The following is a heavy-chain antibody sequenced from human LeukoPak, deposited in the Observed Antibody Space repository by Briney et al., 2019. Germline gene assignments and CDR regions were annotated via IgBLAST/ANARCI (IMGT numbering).Heavy chain of an antibody. D-gene: IGHD4-17*01. V-gene: IGHV1-69*04. CDR1: GGTFSSYA. CDR3: AREPTTVTTKIAFDI. Sequence: GASVKVSCKASGGTFSSYAISWVRQAPGQGLEWMGRIIPILGIANYAQKFQGRVTITADKSTSTAYMELSSLRSEDTAVYYCAREPTTVTTKIAFDIWGQGTMVTVSS. J-gene: IGHJ3*02. CDR2: IIPILGIA.